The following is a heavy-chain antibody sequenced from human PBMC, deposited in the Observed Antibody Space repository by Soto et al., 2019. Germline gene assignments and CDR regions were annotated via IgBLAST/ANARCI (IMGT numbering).Heavy chain of an antibody. J-gene: IGHJ5*02. D-gene: IGHD2-15*01. V-gene: IGHV4-4*02. CDR3: ARGSGCTGGSCYDWFAP. CDR1: GGSISSTYW. CDR2: IYHSGGT. Sequence: SETLSLTCAVSGGSISSTYWWSWVRQPPGKGLEWIGEIYHSGGTNYNPSLKSRVTISVDKSKNQFSLKLSSVTAADTAVYHCARGSGCTGGSCYDWFAPWAQVTLVTVS.